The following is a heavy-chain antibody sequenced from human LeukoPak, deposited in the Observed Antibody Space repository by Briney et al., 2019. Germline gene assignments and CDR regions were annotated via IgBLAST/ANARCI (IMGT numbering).Heavy chain of an antibody. CDR3: ASTSEMATMNYYYYYGMDV. Sequence: ASVKVSCKASGYTFTSYYMHWVRQAPGQGLEWMGIINPSGGSTSYAQKFQGRVTMTRDTSTSTAYMELRSLRSDDTAVYYCASTSEMATMNYYYYYGMDVWGQGTTVTVSS. CDR1: GYTFTSYY. CDR2: INPSGGST. J-gene: IGHJ6*02. D-gene: IGHD5-24*01. V-gene: IGHV1-46*01.